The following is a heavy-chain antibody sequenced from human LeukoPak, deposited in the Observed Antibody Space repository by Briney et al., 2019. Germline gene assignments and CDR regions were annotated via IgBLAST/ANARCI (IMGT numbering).Heavy chain of an antibody. CDR3: ASGYYYDSSGFPPSFDY. V-gene: IGHV4-34*01. D-gene: IGHD3-22*01. CDR1: GGSFSGYY. J-gene: IGHJ4*02. Sequence: PSETLSLTCAVYGGSFSGYYWSWIRQPPGKGLEWIGEINHSGSTNYNPSFKSRVTISVDTSKNQFSLKLSSVTAADTAVYYCASGYYYDSSGFPPSFDYWGQGTLVTVSS. CDR2: INHSGST.